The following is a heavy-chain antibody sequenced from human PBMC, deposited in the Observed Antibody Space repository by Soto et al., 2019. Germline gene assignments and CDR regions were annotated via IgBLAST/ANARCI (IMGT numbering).Heavy chain of an antibody. V-gene: IGHV5-10-1*01. Sequence: PGESLKISCQGSGYIFSKYFITWVRQMPGKGLEWMWRIDPGDSDTNYSPSFQGHVTMSTDKSISTAFLQWSSLKASDTAMYYCARQLPGMLDVWGQGTTVTVSS. CDR2: IDPGDSDT. D-gene: IGHD1-1*01. J-gene: IGHJ6*02. CDR3: ARQLPGMLDV. CDR1: GYIFSKYF.